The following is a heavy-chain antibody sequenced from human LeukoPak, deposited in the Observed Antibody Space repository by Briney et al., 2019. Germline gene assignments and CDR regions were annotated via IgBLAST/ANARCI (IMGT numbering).Heavy chain of an antibody. D-gene: IGHD3-22*01. J-gene: IGHJ3*02. V-gene: IGHV1-69*13. CDR2: IIPIFGTA. CDR3: ALLEEIVVDTEIDI. CDR1: GGTFSSYA. Sequence: GASVKVSCKASGGTFSSYAISWVRQAPGQGLEWMGGIIPIFGTANYAQKFQGRVTITADESTSTAYMELSSLRSEDTAVYYCALLEEIVVDTEIDIWGQGTMVTVSS.